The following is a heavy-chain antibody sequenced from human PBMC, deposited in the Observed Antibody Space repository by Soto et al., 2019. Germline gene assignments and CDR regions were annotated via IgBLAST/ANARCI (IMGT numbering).Heavy chain of an antibody. J-gene: IGHJ4*02. CDR3: AHGKGWPPGWADY. V-gene: IGHV3-23*01. CDR2: ISGSGGST. CDR1: GFTFSSYA. Sequence: GGSLRLSCAASGFTFSSYAMSWVRQAPGKGLEWVSAISGSGGSTYYADSVKGRFTISRDNSRNTLYLQMNSLRAEDTAVYYCAHGKGWPPGWADYWGQGTLVTVSS. D-gene: IGHD1-26*01.